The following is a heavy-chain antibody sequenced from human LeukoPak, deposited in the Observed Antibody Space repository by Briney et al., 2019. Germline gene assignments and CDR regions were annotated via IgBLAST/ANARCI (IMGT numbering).Heavy chain of an antibody. CDR2: IYESGST. V-gene: IGHV4-59*11. CDR1: GGSIKSHY. Sequence: SETLSLTCTVSGGSIKSHYWSWIRQTPGKGLEWIGCIYESGSTYHNPSLKRRVTISVDMSKTQFSLKVSSVTAADTAVYYCARGGSSWSYAMDVWGQGTTVTVSS. CDR3: ARGGSSWSYAMDV. D-gene: IGHD6-13*01. J-gene: IGHJ6*02.